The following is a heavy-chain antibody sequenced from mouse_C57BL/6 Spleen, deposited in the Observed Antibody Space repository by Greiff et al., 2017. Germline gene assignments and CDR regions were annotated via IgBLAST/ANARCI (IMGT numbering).Heavy chain of an antibody. CDR1: GYTFTSYW. Sequence: VQLQQSGAELVKPGASVKLSCKASGYTFTSYWMHWVKQRPGQGLEWIGMIHPNSGSTNYNEKFKSKVTLTVDKSSSTAYMQLSSLTSEDSAVYSCARWGGGSSWYFDVWGTGTTVTVSS. CDR2: IHPNSGST. V-gene: IGHV1-64*01. CDR3: ARWGGGSSWYFDV. D-gene: IGHD1-1*01. J-gene: IGHJ1*03.